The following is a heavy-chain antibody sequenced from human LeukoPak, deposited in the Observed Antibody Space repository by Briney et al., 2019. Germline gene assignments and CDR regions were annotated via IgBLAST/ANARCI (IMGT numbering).Heavy chain of an antibody. CDR2: MNPNSGNT. J-gene: IGHJ3*02. Sequence: SLKVSCKASVYTVTSYDINSVRQATGQRLECMGWMNPNSGNTGYAQKFQGRVTMTRNTSISTAYMELSSLRSEDTAVYYCARVAPYNTTGYDAFDIWGQGTMVTVSS. CDR3: ARVAPYNTTGYDAFDI. D-gene: IGHD3-22*01. CDR1: VYTVTSYD. V-gene: IGHV1-8*02.